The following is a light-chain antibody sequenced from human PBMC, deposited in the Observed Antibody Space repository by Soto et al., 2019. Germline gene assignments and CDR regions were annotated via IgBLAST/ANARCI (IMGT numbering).Light chain of an antibody. CDR1: QSVSSY. CDR2: DAS. J-gene: IGKJ1*01. V-gene: IGKV3-11*01. CDR3: QQRANWPWT. Sequence: EIVLTQSPATLSLSPGDRATLSCRASQSVSSYLAWYQQKPGQAPRLLIYDASNRATGIPARFSGSGSGTDFTLTSSSLEPEDFAVYYCQQRANWPWTFGQGTKVEIK.